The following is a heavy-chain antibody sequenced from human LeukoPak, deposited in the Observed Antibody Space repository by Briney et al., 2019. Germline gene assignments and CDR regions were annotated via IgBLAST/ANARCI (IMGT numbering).Heavy chain of an antibody. J-gene: IGHJ5*02. D-gene: IGHD6-13*01. CDR3: ARQLGPEVAAAGVSVWFDP. V-gene: IGHV1-18*01. CDR2: ISAYNGNT. CDR1: GYTFTSYG. Sequence: ASVKVSCKASGYTFTSYGISWVRQAPGQGLEWMGWISAYNGNTNYAQKLQGRVTMTTDTSTSTAYVELRSLRSDDTAVYYCARQLGPEVAAAGVSVWFDPWGQGTLVTVSS.